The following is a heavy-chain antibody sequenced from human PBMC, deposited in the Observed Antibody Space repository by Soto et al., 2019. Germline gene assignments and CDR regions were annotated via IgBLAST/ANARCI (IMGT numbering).Heavy chain of an antibody. CDR3: AKDLRDPVRGPIMDV. CDR1: GFTFSSYA. V-gene: IGHV3-23*01. Sequence: TGGSLRLSCAASGFTFSSYAMSWVRQAPGKGLEWVSAISGSGGSTYYADSVKGRFTISRDNSKNTLYLQMNSLRAEDTAVYYCAKDLRDPVRGPIMDVWGQGTTVTVSS. J-gene: IGHJ6*02. D-gene: IGHD3-10*01. CDR2: ISGSGGST.